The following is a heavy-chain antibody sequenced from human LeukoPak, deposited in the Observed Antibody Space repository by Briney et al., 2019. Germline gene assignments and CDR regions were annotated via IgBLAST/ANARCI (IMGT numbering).Heavy chain of an antibody. CDR2: IKGDGSAR. CDR1: GFTFSTYW. Sequence: PGGSLRLSCAGSGFTFSTYWMSWVRQAPGKGLEWVANIKGDGSARYYVDSVKGRFIISRDNAKNSLHLQMNSLRAEDTAVYYCAREERWGQGTLVTVSS. CDR3: AREER. J-gene: IGHJ4*02. V-gene: IGHV3-7*01.